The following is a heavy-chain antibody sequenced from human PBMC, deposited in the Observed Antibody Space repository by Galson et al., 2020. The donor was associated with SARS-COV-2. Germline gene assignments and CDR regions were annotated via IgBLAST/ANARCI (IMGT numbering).Heavy chain of an antibody. CDR1: GFTVSSNY. Sequence: QAGGSLRLSCAASGFTVSSNYMSWVRQAPGKGLEWVSVIYSGGSTYYADSVKGRFTISRHNSKNTLYLQMNSLRAEDTAVYYCARVVTDAFDIWGQGTMVTVSS. D-gene: IGHD2-21*02. CDR3: ARVVTDAFDI. V-gene: IGHV3-53*04. J-gene: IGHJ3*02. CDR2: IYSGGST.